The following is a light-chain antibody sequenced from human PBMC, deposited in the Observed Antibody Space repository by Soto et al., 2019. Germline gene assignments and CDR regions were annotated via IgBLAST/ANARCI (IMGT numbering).Light chain of an antibody. V-gene: IGLV1-51*01. CDR2: DDN. CDR1: SSNIGAHYD. Sequence: QSVLTQPPSVSGAPGQRVTISCTGSSSNIGAHYDVHWYQQLPGTAPKLLIYDDNKRPSGIPDRFSGSKSGTSATLGITGFQTGDEADYYCGSWDSSLSAYVFGTGTQLTVL. CDR3: GSWDSSLSAYV. J-gene: IGLJ1*01.